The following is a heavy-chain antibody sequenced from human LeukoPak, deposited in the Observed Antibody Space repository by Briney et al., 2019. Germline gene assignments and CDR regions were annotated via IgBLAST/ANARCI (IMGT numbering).Heavy chain of an antibody. CDR3: ARDRVVITGDYFDY. J-gene: IGHJ4*02. CDR2: ISYDGSNK. Sequence: GGSLRLSCAASGFTFSSYAMHWVRQAPGKGLEWVAVISYDGSNKYYADSVKGRFTISRDNSKNTLYLQMNSLRAEDTAVYYCARDRVVITGDYFDYWGQGTLVTVSS. CDR1: GFTFSSYA. D-gene: IGHD3-22*01. V-gene: IGHV3-30-3*01.